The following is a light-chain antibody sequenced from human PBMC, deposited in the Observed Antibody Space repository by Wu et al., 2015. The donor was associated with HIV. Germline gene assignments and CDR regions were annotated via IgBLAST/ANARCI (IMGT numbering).Light chain of an antibody. CDR2: GAS. Sequence: DIPMTQSPSSLSASVGDRVTISCRASQYIYTFLNWYQQRPGKVPKPLIYGASTLETGVPSRFSGSGSGTEFTLTINNLQPEDFATYYCQQSLNVPPTFGGGTRV. J-gene: IGKJ4*01. CDR3: QQSLNVPPT. V-gene: IGKV1-39*01. CDR1: QYIYTF.